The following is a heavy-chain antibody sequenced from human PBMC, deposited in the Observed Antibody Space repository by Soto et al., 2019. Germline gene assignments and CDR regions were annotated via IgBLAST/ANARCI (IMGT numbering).Heavy chain of an antibody. CDR2: ISGSGGST. CDR3: AKFFGYSSSWNYWYFDL. J-gene: IGHJ2*01. CDR1: GFTFSSYA. D-gene: IGHD6-13*01. Sequence: EVQLLESGGGLVQPGGSLRLSCAASGFTFSSYAMSWVRQAPGKGLEWVSAISGSGGSTYYADSVKGRFTISRDNSKNTLYLQMNILRAEDTAVYYCAKFFGYSSSWNYWYFDLWGRGTLVTVSS. V-gene: IGHV3-23*01.